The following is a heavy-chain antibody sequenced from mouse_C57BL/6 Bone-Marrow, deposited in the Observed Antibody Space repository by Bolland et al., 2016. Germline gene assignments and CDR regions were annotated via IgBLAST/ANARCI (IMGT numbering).Heavy chain of an antibody. J-gene: IGHJ3*01. V-gene: IGHV3-6*01. CDR3: ARAGDGYTWFAY. Sequence: NYNPSLKNRISITRDTSKNQFFLKLNSVTTEDTATYYCARAGDGYTWFAYWGQGTLV. D-gene: IGHD2-3*01.